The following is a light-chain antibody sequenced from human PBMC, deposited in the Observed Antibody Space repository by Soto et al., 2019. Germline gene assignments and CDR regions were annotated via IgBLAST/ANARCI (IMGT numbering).Light chain of an antibody. V-gene: IGKV3-20*01. J-gene: IGKJ2*01. CDR3: QHYGSSPRT. CDR2: GAS. Sequence: EVVLTQSPGTLSLSPGEGATLSCRASQGVSDNYLAWYQHKPGQPPRLLIYGASNRATAIPDRFSGSGSGTDFNLTISRLEPEAFAVYFCQHYGSSPRTFGQGTKLDIK. CDR1: QGVSDNY.